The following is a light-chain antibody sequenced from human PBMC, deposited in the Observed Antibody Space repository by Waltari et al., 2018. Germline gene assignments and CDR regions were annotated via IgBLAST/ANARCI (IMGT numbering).Light chain of an antibody. J-gene: IGKJ1*01. Sequence: DIVMTQSPDSLAVSLGQRATISCKSSQSILSDSNNKNFLAWYQQKVGQPPKLLMYWASKRDSGVPDRLRVCGSATYFTLTISSLQAGDVAVYYFHKYYSSPQTFGQGTKVEI. CDR2: WAS. V-gene: IGKV4-1*01. CDR3: HKYYSSPQT. CDR1: QSILSDSNNKNF.